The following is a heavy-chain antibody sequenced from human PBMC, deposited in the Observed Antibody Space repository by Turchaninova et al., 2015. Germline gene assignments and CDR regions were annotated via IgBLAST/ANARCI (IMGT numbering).Heavy chain of an antibody. CDR1: GVSLSSGDSY. V-gene: IGHV4-30-4*01. CDR3: ARDCNPSHYDVYGMDV. D-gene: IGHD3-22*01. J-gene: IGHJ6*02. Sequence: QVQLQESGPGLVKPSQTLSLPCTVSGVSLSSGDSYWSGIRQPPGKGLEWIGSLCYSGTTPHNPSPKSRVFMLCATAKHQCSLKLASVTAADTALYYCARDCNPSHYDVYGMDVWGQGTTVTVSS. CDR2: LCYSGTT.